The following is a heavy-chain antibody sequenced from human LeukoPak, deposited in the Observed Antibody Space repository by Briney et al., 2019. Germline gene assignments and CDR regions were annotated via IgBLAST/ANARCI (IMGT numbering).Heavy chain of an antibody. CDR2: IYPGDSDT. CDR1: GYRFTSYW. V-gene: IGHV5-51*01. Sequence: GGSLQISFKGSGYRFTSYWIGWVRQMPGKSLEWMGIIYPGDSDTRYSPSFQGQVTISADKSISTAYLQWSSLKASDTAMYYCASAYSYSSPGDYWGQGTLVTVSS. D-gene: IGHD6-13*01. CDR3: ASAYSYSSPGDY. J-gene: IGHJ4*02.